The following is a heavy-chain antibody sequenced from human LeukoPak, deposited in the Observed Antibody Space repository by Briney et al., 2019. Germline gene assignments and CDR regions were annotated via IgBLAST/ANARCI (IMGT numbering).Heavy chain of an antibody. D-gene: IGHD3-16*01. CDR3: AKAWGLLYYFDY. CDR1: GFTFSTYA. Sequence: GGSLRLSCAASGFTFSTYAMTWVRQAPGKGLEWVSAISGSGGSTFYADPVKGRFTISRDNSKNTLYLQMNSLRAEDTAVYYCAKAWGLLYYFDYWGQGTLVTVSS. CDR2: ISGSGGST. V-gene: IGHV3-23*01. J-gene: IGHJ4*02.